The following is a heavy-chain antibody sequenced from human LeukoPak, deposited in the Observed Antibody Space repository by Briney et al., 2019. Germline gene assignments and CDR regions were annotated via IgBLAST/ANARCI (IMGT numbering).Heavy chain of an antibody. CDR3: ARLSTNAKYYDFWSGYYPYYYYMDV. CDR1: GGSISDYS. V-gene: IGHV4-59*12. CDR2: IYYSGST. J-gene: IGHJ6*03. Sequence: SETLSLTCTVSGGSISDYSWSWIRQPPGKGLEWIGNIYYSGSTNYNPSLKSRVTISVDTSKNQFSLKLSSVTAADTAVYYCARLSTNAKYYDFWSGYYPYYYYMDVWGKGTTVTVSS. D-gene: IGHD3-3*01.